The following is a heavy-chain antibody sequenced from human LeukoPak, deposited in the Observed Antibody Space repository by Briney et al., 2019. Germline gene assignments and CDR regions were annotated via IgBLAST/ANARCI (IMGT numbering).Heavy chain of an antibody. CDR1: GVSVSSGTYY. J-gene: IGHJ6*02. V-gene: IGHV4-61*01. D-gene: IGHD2-2*01. Sequence: RSSETLSLTGSVSGVSVSSGTYYETWIRQPPGKGLEWIGHVYFSGTSSYNPSLKSRVTISADTSKNQFSLKLISVAAADTAVYYCARSTGNIVVLSAGMNYYYGMDVWGQGTTVTVSS. CDR2: VYFSGTS. CDR3: ARSTGNIVVLSAGMNYYYGMDV.